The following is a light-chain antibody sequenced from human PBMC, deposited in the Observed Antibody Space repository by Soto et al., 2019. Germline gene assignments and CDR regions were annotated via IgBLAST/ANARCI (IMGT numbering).Light chain of an antibody. CDR3: QQYGTPLYT. V-gene: IGKV3-20*01. J-gene: IGKJ2*01. CDR2: GAS. Sequence: EIVLTQSPGTLSLSPGERATLSCKASQSISGSHLAWHQQRPGQAPRLLIFGASVRATGIPDRFSGSGSGTDFTLTISRLEPEDFAVYYCQQYGTPLYTFGQGSKLEIK. CDR1: QSISGSH.